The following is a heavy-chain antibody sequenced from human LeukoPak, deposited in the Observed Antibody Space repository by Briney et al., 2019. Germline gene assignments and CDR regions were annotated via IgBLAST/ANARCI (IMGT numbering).Heavy chain of an antibody. CDR2: ISGSGGST. CDR1: GFTFSSYA. D-gene: IGHD6-13*01. J-gene: IGHJ4*02. Sequence: GWSLRLSCAGSGFTFSSYAMSWVRQAPGKGLAWVSAISGSGGSTYYADSVKGRFTISRDNSKNTLYLQMNSLRAEDTAVYCCAKQQLAGGFDYWGQGTLVTVSS. CDR3: AKQQLAGGFDY. V-gene: IGHV3-23*01.